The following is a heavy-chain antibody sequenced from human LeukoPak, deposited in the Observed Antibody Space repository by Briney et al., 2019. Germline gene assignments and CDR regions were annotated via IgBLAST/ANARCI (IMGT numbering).Heavy chain of an antibody. CDR1: GGSFSGYY. D-gene: IGHD1-7*01. CDR3: ASSKYNWNWRYNWFDP. J-gene: IGHJ5*02. V-gene: IGHV4-34*01. CDR2: INHSGST. Sequence: SETLSLTCAVNGGSFSGYYWSWIRQPPSKGMEWIGEINHSGSTIYNPSLKSRVTISLDTSKNQFSLKLSSVTAADTAVYYCASSKYNWNWRYNWFDPWGQGTLVTVSS.